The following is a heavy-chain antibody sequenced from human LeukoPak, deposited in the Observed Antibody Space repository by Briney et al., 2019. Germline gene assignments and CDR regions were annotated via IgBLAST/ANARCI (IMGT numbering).Heavy chain of an antibody. CDR3: ARRGSYFDWLLGAFDI. V-gene: IGHV4-59*08. Sequence: PSETLSLTCTVSGGSISSYYWSWIRQPPGKGLEWIGYIYYSGSTNYNPSLKSRVTISVDTSKNQFSLKLSSVTAADTAVYYCARRGSYFDWLLGAFDIWGQGTMVTVSS. D-gene: IGHD3-9*01. CDR2: IYYSGST. CDR1: GGSISSYY. J-gene: IGHJ3*02.